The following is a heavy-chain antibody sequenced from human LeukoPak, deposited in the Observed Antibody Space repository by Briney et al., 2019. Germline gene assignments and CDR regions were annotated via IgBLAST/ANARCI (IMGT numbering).Heavy chain of an antibody. V-gene: IGHV3-30*18. Sequence: GGSLRLSCAASGFTFSDYYMSWIRQAPGRGLEWVAVISYDGSNKYYADSVNGRFTISRDNSKNTLYLQMNSLRAEDPAVYYCAKGGYAFDIWGQGTMVTVSS. D-gene: IGHD3-16*01. CDR1: GFTFSDYY. CDR3: AKGGYAFDI. CDR2: ISYDGSNK. J-gene: IGHJ3*02.